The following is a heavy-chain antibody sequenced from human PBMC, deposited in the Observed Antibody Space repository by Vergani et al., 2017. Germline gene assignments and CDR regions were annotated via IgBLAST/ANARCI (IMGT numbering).Heavy chain of an antibody. J-gene: IGHJ6*03. V-gene: IGHV3-53*02. CDR2: IYSNGTT. CDR3: ARDFGDHYYYFYMDV. CDR1: GFTVRVNY. Sequence: EVQLLETGGGLTQPGGSLRLPCAASGFTVRVNYMNWVRQAPGKGLEWVSLIYSNGTTAYADSVKGRFTISRDNSKNTLFLQMNSLRAEDTAVYYCARDFGDHYYYFYMDVWGK. D-gene: IGHD4-17*01.